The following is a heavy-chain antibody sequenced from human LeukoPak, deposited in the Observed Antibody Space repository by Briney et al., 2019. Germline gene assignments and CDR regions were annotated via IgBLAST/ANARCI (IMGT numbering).Heavy chain of an antibody. CDR2: IKGDGSET. D-gene: IGHD1-26*01. CDR1: GFIFSNNW. J-gene: IGHJ4*02. CDR3: TRDDFSGSYCD. Sequence: GGSLRLSCAASGFIFSNNWMSWVRQAPGKGLEWVANIKGDGSETYYVDSVKGRFTISRDNTRNSLYLQMNSLRADDTATYYCTRDDFSGSYCDWGQGTLVTVSS. V-gene: IGHV3-7*01.